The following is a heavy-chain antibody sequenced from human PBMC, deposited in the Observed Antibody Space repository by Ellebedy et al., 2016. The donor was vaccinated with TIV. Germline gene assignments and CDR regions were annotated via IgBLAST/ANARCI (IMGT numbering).Heavy chain of an antibody. D-gene: IGHD2-2*01. CDR3: ATGNHWDQLLVY. V-gene: IGHV4-31*03. J-gene: IGHJ4*02. CDR1: GGSINSGGYY. CDR2: IYYSGNT. Sequence: MPSETLSLTCTVSGGSINSGGYYWSWIRQYPGKGLEWIGYIYYSGNTYYNPSLKSRVNVSLDTSKNQFSLNLDSVTAADTALYYCATGNHWDQLLVYWGQGTLVTVSS.